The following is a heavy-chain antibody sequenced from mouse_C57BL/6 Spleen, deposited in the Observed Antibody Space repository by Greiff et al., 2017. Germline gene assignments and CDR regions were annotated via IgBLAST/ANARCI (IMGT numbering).Heavy chain of an antibody. CDR2: IRSKSNNYAT. CDR3: VRQKTCFDY. CDR1: GFSFNTYA. Sequence: VQLKESGGGLVQPKGSLKLSCAASGFSFNTYAMNWVRQAPGKGLEWVARIRSKSNNYATYYADSVKDRFTISRDDSESMLYLQMNNLKTEDTAMYYCVRQKTCFDYWGQGTTLTVSS. J-gene: IGHJ2*01. V-gene: IGHV10-1*01.